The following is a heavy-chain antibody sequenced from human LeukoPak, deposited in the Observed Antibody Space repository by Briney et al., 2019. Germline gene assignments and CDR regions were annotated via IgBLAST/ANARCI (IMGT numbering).Heavy chain of an antibody. CDR1: GFTFRSYA. CDR3: ARGGYDDGGNYFDF. Sequence: PGGSLRLSCAAPGFTFRSYAMSWVRQAPGKGLEWVSTITSSGDSAYYVESVKGRFIISRDNSKNTLYLQMNSLRAEDTAVYYCARGGYDDGGNYFDFWGQGTLVTVSS. D-gene: IGHD5-12*01. CDR2: ITSSGDSA. V-gene: IGHV3-23*01. J-gene: IGHJ4*02.